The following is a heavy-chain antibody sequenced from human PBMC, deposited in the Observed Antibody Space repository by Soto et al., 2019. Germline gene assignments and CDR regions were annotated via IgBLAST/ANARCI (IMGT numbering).Heavy chain of an antibody. CDR1: GFTFSSYA. J-gene: IGHJ4*02. Sequence: EVQLLESGGGLVQPGGSLRLSCAASGFTFSSYAMSWVRQAPGKGLEWVSAISGSGGSTYYADSVKGRFTISRDNSKNTVYLQMNSLRAEDTAVYYCAKARGRWSGFYPFVYWGQGTLVTVSS. D-gene: IGHD3-3*01. CDR3: AKARGRWSGFYPFVY. V-gene: IGHV3-23*01. CDR2: ISGSGGST.